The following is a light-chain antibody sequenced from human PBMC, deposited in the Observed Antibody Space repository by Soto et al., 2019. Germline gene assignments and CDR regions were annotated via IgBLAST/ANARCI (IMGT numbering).Light chain of an antibody. J-gene: IGLJ1*01. V-gene: IGLV2-18*02. CDR1: SSDVGSYNR. CDR2: DVS. Sequence: QSVLNQPPSVSGSPGQSVAISCSGTSSDVGSYNRVSWYQQPPGTAPKLMIYDVSNRPSGVPDRFSGSKSGNTASLTISGLQAEDEADYYCSSFTTSSTYVFGTGTKVTVL. CDR3: SSFTTSSTYV.